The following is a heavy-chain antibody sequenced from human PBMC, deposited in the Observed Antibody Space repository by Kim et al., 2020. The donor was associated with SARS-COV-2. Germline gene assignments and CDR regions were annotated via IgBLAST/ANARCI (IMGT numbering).Heavy chain of an antibody. Sequence: SVKVSCKASGGTFSSYAISWVRQAPGQGLEWMGGIIPIFGTANYAQKFQGRVTITADESTSAAYMELSSLRSEDTAVYYCARATMVRGSPFDPWGQGTLVTVSS. CDR2: IIPIFGTA. CDR1: GGTFSSYA. D-gene: IGHD3-10*01. J-gene: IGHJ5*02. V-gene: IGHV1-69*13. CDR3: ARATMVRGSPFDP.